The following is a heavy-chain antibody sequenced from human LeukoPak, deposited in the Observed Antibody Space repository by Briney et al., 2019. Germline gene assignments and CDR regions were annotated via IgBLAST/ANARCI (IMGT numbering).Heavy chain of an antibody. D-gene: IGHD6-13*01. Sequence: PSETLSLTCAVYGGSFSGYYWSWIRQPPGKGLEWIGEINHSGSTNYNPSLKSRVTISVDTSKNQFYLKLSSVTAADTAVYYCARDSSSWYHYYYGMDVWGKGTTVTVSS. J-gene: IGHJ6*04. CDR1: GGSFSGYY. CDR2: INHSGST. CDR3: ARDSSSWYHYYYGMDV. V-gene: IGHV4-34*01.